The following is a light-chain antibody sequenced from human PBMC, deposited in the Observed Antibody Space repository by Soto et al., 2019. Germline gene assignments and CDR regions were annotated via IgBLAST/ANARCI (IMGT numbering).Light chain of an antibody. CDR1: QYIGDF. Sequence: DIQMTQSPSSLSASVGDRVTITCRASQYIGDFLNWYQRTPGKAPKLLIFGASNLHIGVPSRFSGSGSGTEFTLTINNLQREDFATYYCQESFFTLGTFGRGTKVDIK. CDR2: GAS. V-gene: IGKV1-39*01. CDR3: QESFFTLGT. J-gene: IGKJ1*01.